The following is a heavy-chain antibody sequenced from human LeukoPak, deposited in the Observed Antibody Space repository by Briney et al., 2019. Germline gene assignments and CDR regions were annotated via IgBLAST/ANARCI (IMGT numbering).Heavy chain of an antibody. V-gene: IGHV3-48*01. CDR1: GFTVSSSY. CDR3: ARYSSGWSIDY. D-gene: IGHD6-19*01. J-gene: IGHJ4*02. CDR2: ISSVSSSI. Sequence: GGSLRLSCAASGFTVSSSYMTWVRQAPGKGLELVSHISSVSSSIYYADSVKGRFTMSRDNAKNSLYLQMNSLRAEDTAVYHCARYSSGWSIDYWGQGSLVAVSS.